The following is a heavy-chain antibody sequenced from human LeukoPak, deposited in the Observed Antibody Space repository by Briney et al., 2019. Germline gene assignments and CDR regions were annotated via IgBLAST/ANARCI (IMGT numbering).Heavy chain of an antibody. V-gene: IGHV4-34*08. J-gene: IGHJ6*04. Sequence: PGGSLRLSCAASRFTFSDSSMNWVRQAPGKGLEWIGEIYHSGSTNYNPSLKSRVTISVDKSKNQFSLKLTSVTAADTAVYYCALLLWFGELPKGDVWGKGTTVTVSS. CDR2: IYHSGST. CDR1: RFTFSDSS. D-gene: IGHD3-10*01. CDR3: ALLLWFGELPKGDV.